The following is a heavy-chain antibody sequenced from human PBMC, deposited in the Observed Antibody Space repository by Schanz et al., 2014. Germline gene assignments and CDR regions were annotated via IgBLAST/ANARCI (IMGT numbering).Heavy chain of an antibody. D-gene: IGHD3-10*01. Sequence: QVQLVQSGVEVKRPGASVKVSCKASGYTFNNNGISWVRQAPGQGLEWMGWISVYHGHTNYAEKVHGRVTMTTDTSTSTAYMELRSLISDDTAVYYCVRDAGWAFGDYHGMDVWGQGTSVTVSS. V-gene: IGHV1-18*01. J-gene: IGHJ6*02. CDR1: GYTFNNNG. CDR3: VRDAGWAFGDYHGMDV. CDR2: ISVYHGHT.